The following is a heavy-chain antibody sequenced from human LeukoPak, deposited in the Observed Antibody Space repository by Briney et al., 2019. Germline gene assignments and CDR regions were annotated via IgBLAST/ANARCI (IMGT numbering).Heavy chain of an antibody. CDR2: IYYSGIT. J-gene: IGHJ5*02. CDR3: AIASGYYYDSSGYYARKINSFDP. Sequence: SETLSLTCTVSGGSISSSSYYWGWIRQLPGKGLEWIGSIYYSGITSYNPSLKSRVTISVDTSKNKSSLKLRSVAAADTAVYYCAIASGYYYDSSGYYARKINSFDPWGQGTLVTVSS. CDR1: GGSISSSSYY. D-gene: IGHD3-22*01. V-gene: IGHV4-39*07.